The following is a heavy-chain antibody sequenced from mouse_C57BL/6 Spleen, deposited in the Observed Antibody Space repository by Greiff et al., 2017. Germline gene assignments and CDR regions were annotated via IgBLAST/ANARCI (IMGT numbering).Heavy chain of an antibody. D-gene: IGHD1-1*01. J-gene: IGHJ1*03. CDR2: ISNGGGST. CDR3: ARQGYYGSSGYFDV. V-gene: IGHV5-12*01. CDR1: GFTFSDYY. Sequence: EVQGVESGGGLVQPGGSLKLSCAASGFTFSDYYMYWVRQTPEKRLEWVAYISNGGGSTYYPDTVKGRFTISRDNAKNTLYLQMSRLKSEDTAMYYCARQGYYGSSGYFDVWGTGTTVTVSS.